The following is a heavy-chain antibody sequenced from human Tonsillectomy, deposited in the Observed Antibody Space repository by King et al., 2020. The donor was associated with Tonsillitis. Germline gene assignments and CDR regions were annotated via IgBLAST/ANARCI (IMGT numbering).Heavy chain of an antibody. CDR3: ARSIRAYDAFDY. V-gene: IGHV3-30*04. J-gene: IGHJ4*02. Sequence: VQLVESGGGVVRPGRSLRLSCAASEFTLSSYAMHWVRQAPGKGLECVAVMSFDGNYKHYTDSVKGRFTISRDNSKNTLYLQMNSLRPEDTALYYCARSIRAYDAFDYWGQGTLVTVSS. CDR1: EFTLSSYA. D-gene: IGHD5-12*01. CDR2: MSFDGNYK.